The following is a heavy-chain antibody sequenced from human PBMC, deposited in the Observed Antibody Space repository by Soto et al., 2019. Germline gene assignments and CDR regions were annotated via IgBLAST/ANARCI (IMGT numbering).Heavy chain of an antibody. CDR3: AREAAAGRPGNYYYGMDV. J-gene: IGHJ6*02. CDR1: GGSFSGYY. V-gene: IGHV4-34*01. Sequence: SETLSLTCAVYGGSFSGYYWTWIRQPPWTGLEWIGEINHSGSTNYNPSLKSRVTISVDTSKNQFSLKLSSVTAADTAVYYCAREAAAGRPGNYYYGMDVWGQGTTVTVSS. D-gene: IGHD6-13*01. CDR2: INHSGST.